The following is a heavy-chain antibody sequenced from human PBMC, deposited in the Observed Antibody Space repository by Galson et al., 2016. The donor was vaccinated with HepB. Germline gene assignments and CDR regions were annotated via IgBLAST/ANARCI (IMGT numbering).Heavy chain of an antibody. V-gene: IGHV4-61*02. CDR2: IYTTGST. Sequence: TLSLTCTVSGASINSGSNYWSWIRQPAGKGLEWIGRIYTTGSTNYNPSLQSRVTISQDTSKNQFSLKLTPVTAADTAVYFCARSSYYYFMDVWGKGTAVTVSS. CDR1: GASINSGSNY. J-gene: IGHJ6*03. CDR3: ARSSYYYFMDV.